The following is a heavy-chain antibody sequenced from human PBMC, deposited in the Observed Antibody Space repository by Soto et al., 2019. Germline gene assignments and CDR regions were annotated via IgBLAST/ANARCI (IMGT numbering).Heavy chain of an antibody. CDR3: ARDFLQSPAPYCRSTCWSNREPGYYFDY. CDR2: INPGNGNT. V-gene: IGHV1-3*01. D-gene: IGHD2-15*01. J-gene: IGHJ4*02. CDR1: GKTFTSYA. Sequence: ASVKVSCKASGKTFTSYAIHWMRQAPGQRLEWMGWINPGNGNTNYSQKFQGRATISRDTSTSTAYMELSSLRSEDTAVYYCARDFLQSPAPYCRSTCWSNREPGYYFDYWGQGTLVTVSS.